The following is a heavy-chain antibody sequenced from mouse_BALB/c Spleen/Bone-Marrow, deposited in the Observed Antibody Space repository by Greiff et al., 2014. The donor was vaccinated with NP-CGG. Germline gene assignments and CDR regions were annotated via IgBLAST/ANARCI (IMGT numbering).Heavy chain of an antibody. CDR1: GYAFSSYW. Sequence: VQLQQSGAELVRPGSSVKISCRASGYAFSSYWMNWVKQRPGQGLEWIGQIYPGDGDANYNGKFKGKATLTADMSSSTAYMQLSSLTSEDSAVYFCARDDYGPDYWGQGTTLTVSS. D-gene: IGHD2-4*01. CDR3: ARDDYGPDY. CDR2: IYPGDGDA. J-gene: IGHJ2*01. V-gene: IGHV1-80*01.